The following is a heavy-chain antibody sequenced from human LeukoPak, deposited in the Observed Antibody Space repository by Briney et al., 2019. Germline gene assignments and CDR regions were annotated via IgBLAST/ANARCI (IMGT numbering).Heavy chain of an antibody. CDR2: ISGSGGST. CDR3: ARVTGSYYPFDY. J-gene: IGHJ4*02. D-gene: IGHD3-10*01. CDR1: GFTFSNYA. Sequence: GGSLRLSCAASGFTFSNYAMSWVRQAPGKGLGWVSSISGSGGSTYYADSVKGRFTISRDNSKNTLFLQMNSLRAEDTAVYYCARVTGSYYPFDYWGQGTLVTVSS. V-gene: IGHV3-23*01.